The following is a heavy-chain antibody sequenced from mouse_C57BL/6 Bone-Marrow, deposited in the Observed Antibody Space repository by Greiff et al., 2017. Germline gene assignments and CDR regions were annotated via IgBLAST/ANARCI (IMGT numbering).Heavy chain of an antibody. J-gene: IGHJ1*03. CDR1: GYTFTSYW. CDR2: IYPGSGST. V-gene: IGHV1-55*01. Sequence: QVQLQQPGAELVKPGASVKMSCKASGYTFTSYWITWVKQRPGQGLEWIGDIYPGSGSTNYTEKFKSKATLTVDTSSSTAYMQLSSLTSEDSAVYYCARRDYGSSYGYWYFEVWGTGTTVTVSS. CDR3: ARRDYGSSYGYWYFEV. D-gene: IGHD1-1*01.